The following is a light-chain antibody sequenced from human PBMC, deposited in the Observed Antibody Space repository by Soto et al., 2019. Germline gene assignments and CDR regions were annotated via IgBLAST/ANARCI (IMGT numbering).Light chain of an antibody. CDR3: QHYGYPQCT. V-gene: IGKV3-20*01. CDR2: GVS. CDR1: QTGSNSY. J-gene: IGKJ1*01. Sequence: IVLTQSPGTLSLSPGERATLSCMASQTGSNSYLAWYQQKSGQAPRLLIYGVSTRATGIPDRFSGSGSGTVFALTISRLEPEDFAVYICQHYGYPQCTFGPGTKLEIK.